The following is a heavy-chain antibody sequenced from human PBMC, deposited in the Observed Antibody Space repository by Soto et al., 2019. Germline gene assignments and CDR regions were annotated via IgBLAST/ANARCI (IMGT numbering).Heavy chain of an antibody. CDR3: ARGVVSTGYFDY. D-gene: IGHD5-12*01. CDR1: GFTFSDHY. CDR2: SRDKVHSHTT. J-gene: IGHJ4*02. Sequence: EVQLAESGGGLVQPGGSLRLSCAASGFTFSDHYMDWVRQAPGKGLEWVGRSRDKVHSHTTEYAASVKGRFTISRGDSENSLYLQMNSLKTEDTAVYYCARGVVSTGYFDYGGQGTLVTVSS. V-gene: IGHV3-72*01.